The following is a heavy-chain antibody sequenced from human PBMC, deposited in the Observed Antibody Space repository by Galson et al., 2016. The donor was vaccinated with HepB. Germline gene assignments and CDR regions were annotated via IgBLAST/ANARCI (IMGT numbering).Heavy chain of an antibody. CDR1: GFSLASTGVG. Sequence: PALVKPTQTLTLTCTFSGFSLASTGVGVGWVRQPPGKALEWLALIYWDDDKRYSPSLKNRLTITKDSSKNQVVLTFTNMDPVDTATSYCAHSSRLGVFTLFNSWGHGARVTVSS. V-gene: IGHV2-5*02. CDR3: AHSSRLGVFTLFNS. J-gene: IGHJ5*01. D-gene: IGHD7-27*01. CDR2: IYWDDDK.